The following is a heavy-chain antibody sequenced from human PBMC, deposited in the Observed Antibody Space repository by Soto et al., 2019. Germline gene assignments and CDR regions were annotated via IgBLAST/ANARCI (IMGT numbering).Heavy chain of an antibody. CDR2: ISYDGSNQ. J-gene: IGHJ4*02. V-gene: IGHV3-30-3*01. Sequence: QVQLVESGGGVVQPGRSLRVSCAASGFTFSNYAMHWVRQAPGKGLEWVAVISYDGSNQFYADSVKGRFTISRDSSKSTLYLLMNNLRDEDTAVYYCARDRVYYYDSSGYYNFDYWGQGTLVTVSS. D-gene: IGHD3-22*01. CDR1: GFTFSNYA. CDR3: ARDRVYYYDSSGYYNFDY.